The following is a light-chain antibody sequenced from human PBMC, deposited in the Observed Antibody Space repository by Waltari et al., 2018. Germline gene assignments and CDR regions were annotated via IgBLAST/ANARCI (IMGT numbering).Light chain of an antibody. Sequence: EIVVTQSPATLSVSPGERVTLSCRASQNVGTSLAWYQQKPGQTPRLLIFGAYSRASGVPARFSGSGSGTDFTLAISSLRSEDFAVYYCQQYEDWPRHSFGGGTKVQIE. J-gene: IGKJ4*01. CDR2: GAY. CDR3: QQYEDWPRHS. V-gene: IGKV3-15*01. CDR1: QNVGTS.